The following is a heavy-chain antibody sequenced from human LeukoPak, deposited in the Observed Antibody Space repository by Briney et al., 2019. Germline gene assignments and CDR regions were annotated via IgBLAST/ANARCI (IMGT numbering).Heavy chain of an antibody. J-gene: IGHJ4*02. Sequence: GGSLRLSCAASGFTFSSYWMRRVRQAPGKGLVWVSRINSDGSSTRYADSVKGRFTISRDNAKNTLYLQMNSLRGEDTAVYYCARDLYTYYFDYWGQGTLVTVSS. CDR2: INSDGSST. V-gene: IGHV3-74*01. CDR1: GFTFSSYW. CDR3: ARDLYTYYFDY. D-gene: IGHD1-14*01.